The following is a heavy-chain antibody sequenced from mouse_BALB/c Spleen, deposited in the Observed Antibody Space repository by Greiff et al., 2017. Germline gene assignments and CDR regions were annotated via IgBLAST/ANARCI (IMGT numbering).Heavy chain of an antibody. Sequence: EVQRVESGPGLVKPSQSLSLTCTVTGYSITSDYAWNWIRQFPGNKLEWMGYISYSGSTSYNPSLKSRISITRDTSKNQFFLQLNSVTTEDTATYYCARDGYGPYAMDYWGQGTSVTVSS. CDR2: ISYSGST. J-gene: IGHJ4*01. CDR1: GYSITSDYA. D-gene: IGHD1-2*01. V-gene: IGHV3-2*02. CDR3: ARDGYGPYAMDY.